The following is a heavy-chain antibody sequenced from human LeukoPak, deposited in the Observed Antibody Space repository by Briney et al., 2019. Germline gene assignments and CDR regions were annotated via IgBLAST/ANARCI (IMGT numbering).Heavy chain of an antibody. CDR2: IIPIFGIA. CDR1: GGTFSSYA. CDR3: ARVGAWLQFDP. D-gene: IGHD5-12*01. V-gene: IGHV1-69*04. Sequence: ASVKVSCKASGGTFSSYAIRWVRQAPGQGLEGMGRIIPIFGIANYAQKFQGRVTITADKSTSTAYMELSSLRSEDTAVYYCARVGAWLQFDPWGQGTLVTVSS. J-gene: IGHJ5*02.